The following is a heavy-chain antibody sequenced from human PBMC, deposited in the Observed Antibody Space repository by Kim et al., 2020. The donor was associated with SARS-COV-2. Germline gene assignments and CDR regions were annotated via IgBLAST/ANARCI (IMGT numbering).Heavy chain of an antibody. J-gene: IGHJ4*02. V-gene: IGHV3-23*01. Sequence: GGSLRLSCAASGFTFSSYAMSWVRQAPGKVLEWVSAISGSGGSTYYADSVKGRFTISRDNSKNTLYLQMNSLRAEDTAVYYCAKDLTLLWFGELSGPFDYWGQGTLVTVSS. CDR3: AKDLTLLWFGELSGPFDY. D-gene: IGHD3-10*01. CDR1: GFTFSSYA. CDR2: ISGSGGST.